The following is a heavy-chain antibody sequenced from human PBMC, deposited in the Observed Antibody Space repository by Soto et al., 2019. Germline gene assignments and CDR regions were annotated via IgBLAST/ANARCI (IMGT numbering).Heavy chain of an antibody. J-gene: IGHJ6*02. CDR2: INAGNGNT. D-gene: IGHD3-3*01. V-gene: IGHV1-3*01. Sequence: GASVKVSCKASGYTFTSYAMHWVRQAPGQRLEWMGWINAGNGNTKYSQKFQGRVTITRDTSASTAYMELSSLRSEDTAVYYCARDRVDFWSGYYYYGMDVWGQGTTVTVSS. CDR1: GYTFTSYA. CDR3: ARDRVDFWSGYYYYGMDV.